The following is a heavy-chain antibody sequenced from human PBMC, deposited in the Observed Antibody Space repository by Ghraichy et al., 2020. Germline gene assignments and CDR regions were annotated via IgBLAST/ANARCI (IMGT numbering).Heavy chain of an antibody. CDR3: ARLRDPHITIFGVEDPSSMDV. D-gene: IGHD3-3*01. J-gene: IGHJ6*02. Sequence: SETLSLTCTVSGGSISSYYWSWIRQPPGKGLEWIGYIYYSGSTNYNPSLKSRVTISVDTSKNQFSLKLSSVTAADTAVYYCARLRDPHITIFGVEDPSSMDVWGQGTTVTVSS. CDR2: IYYSGST. CDR1: GGSISSYY. V-gene: IGHV4-59*01.